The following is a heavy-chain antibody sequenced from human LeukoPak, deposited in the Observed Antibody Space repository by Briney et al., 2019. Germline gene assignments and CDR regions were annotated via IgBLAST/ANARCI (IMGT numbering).Heavy chain of an antibody. J-gene: IGHJ6*03. CDR3: ARVGEGVVPAAYYYYMDV. Sequence: SETLSLTCTVSGGSVSGWYWSWIRQSPGKGLQWIGNIYDSTHINYNPSLKSRVTISIDASENQISLNLRSVTAADTAVYYCARVGEGVVPAAYYYYMDVWGKGATVTVSS. CDR1: GGSVSGWY. V-gene: IGHV4-59*02. D-gene: IGHD2-2*01. CDR2: IYDSTHI.